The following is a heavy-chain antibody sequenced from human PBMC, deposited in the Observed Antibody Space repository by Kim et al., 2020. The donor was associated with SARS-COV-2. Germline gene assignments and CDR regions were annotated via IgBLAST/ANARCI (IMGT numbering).Heavy chain of an antibody. CDR3: ARVITYCSSTSCHTFDP. CDR1: GGTFSSYA. J-gene: IGHJ5*02. D-gene: IGHD2-2*02. Sequence: SVKVSCKASGGTFSSYAISWVRQAPGQGLEWMGRIIPILGIANYAQKFQGRVTITADKSTSTAYMELSSLRSEDTAVYYCARVITYCSSTSCHTFDPWGQGTLVTVSS. V-gene: IGHV1-69*04. CDR2: IIPILGIA.